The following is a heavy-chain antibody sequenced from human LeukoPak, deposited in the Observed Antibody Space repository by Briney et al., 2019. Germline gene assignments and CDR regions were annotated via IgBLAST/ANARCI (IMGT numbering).Heavy chain of an antibody. Sequence: PGGSLRLSCAATGFSFRSSWMHWVRQAPGRGPVWVSRISSDGTNIRYADSVRGRFTVSRDNAKNTLYLQMNSLRVEGSAVYYCARDWGGSGPTSHDYWGQGTLVTVSS. D-gene: IGHD3-16*01. CDR3: ARDWGGSGPTSHDY. CDR2: ISSDGTNI. J-gene: IGHJ4*02. V-gene: IGHV3-74*01. CDR1: GFSFRSSW.